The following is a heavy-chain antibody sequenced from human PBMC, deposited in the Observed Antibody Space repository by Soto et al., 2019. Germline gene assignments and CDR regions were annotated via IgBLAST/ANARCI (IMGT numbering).Heavy chain of an antibody. CDR3: AKAKFYFDSSPFDS. CDR2: INADGSDR. Sequence: GWSLRLSCSTSVFTFEDYAVHWVRQSSRKGLEWVSFINADGSDRYYADSVKGRFTISRDNTKGSFYLQMDRLRPEDTAIYYCAKAKFYFDSSPFDSWGQGTLVTVSS. V-gene: IGHV3-43D*04. D-gene: IGHD1-26*01. J-gene: IGHJ4*02. CDR1: VFTFEDYA.